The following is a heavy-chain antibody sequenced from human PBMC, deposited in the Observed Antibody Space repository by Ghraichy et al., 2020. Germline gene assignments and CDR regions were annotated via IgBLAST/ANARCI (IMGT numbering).Heavy chain of an antibody. CDR1: GGSLSGYY. V-gene: IGHV4-34*01. Sequence: SETLSLTCAVYGGSLSGYYWSWIRQPPGKGLEWIGEINHSGSTNYNPSLKSRITISVDTSKNQFSLTLSSVTAADTAVYYCARRRNPYYYDSRIGWFDPWGQGTLVTVSS. CDR3: ARRRNPYYYDSRIGWFDP. D-gene: IGHD3-22*01. CDR2: INHSGST. J-gene: IGHJ5*02.